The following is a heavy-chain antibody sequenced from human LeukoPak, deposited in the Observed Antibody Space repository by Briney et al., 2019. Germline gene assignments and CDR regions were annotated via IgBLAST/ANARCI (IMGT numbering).Heavy chain of an antibody. CDR3: ARGSRDESRTPDY. CDR1: GDSIRSYY. D-gene: IGHD3-22*01. J-gene: IGHJ4*02. V-gene: IGHV4-59*01. CDR2: IYYGGST. Sequence: SETLSLTCNVSGDSIRSYYWNWLRQPPGKGLEWIGYIYYGGSTNYNPSLKSRVTISIDASKSQFSLKLSSVTAADTAVYYCARGSRDESRTPDYWGQGTLVTVSS.